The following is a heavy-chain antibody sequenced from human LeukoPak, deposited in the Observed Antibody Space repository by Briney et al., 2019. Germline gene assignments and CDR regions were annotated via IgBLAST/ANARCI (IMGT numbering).Heavy chain of an antibody. V-gene: IGHV4-59*08. CDR3: ATVLLWFGELLYELPFDY. CDR2: IYYSGST. CDR1: GGSISSYY. J-gene: IGHJ4*02. D-gene: IGHD3-10*01. Sequence: SSETLSLTCTVSGGSISSYYWSWIRQPPGKGLEWIGYIYYSGSTNYNPSLKSRVTISVDTSKNQFSLKLSSVTAADTAVYYCATVLLWFGELLYELPFDYWGQGTLVTVSP.